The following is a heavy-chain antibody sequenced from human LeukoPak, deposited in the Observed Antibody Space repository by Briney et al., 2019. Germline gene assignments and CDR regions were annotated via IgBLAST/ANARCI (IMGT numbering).Heavy chain of an antibody. J-gene: IGHJ4*02. CDR2: ISGSGGST. CDR3: AKGGSYYDSSGYYYADYFDY. CDR1: GFTFSSYA. Sequence: GGSPRLPCAASGFTFSSYAMSWVRQAPGKGLEWVSAISGSGGSTYYADSVKGRFTISRDNSKNTLYLQMNSLRAEDTAVYYCAKGGSYYDSSGYYYADYFDYWGQRTLVTVSS. D-gene: IGHD3-22*01. V-gene: IGHV3-23*01.